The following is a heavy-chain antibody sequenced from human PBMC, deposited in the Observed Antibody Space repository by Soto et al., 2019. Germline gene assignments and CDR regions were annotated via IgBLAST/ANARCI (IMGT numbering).Heavy chain of an antibody. Sequence: RGESLKISCKGSGYSFTSYWISWVRQMPGKGLEWMGRIDPSDSYTNYSPSFQGHVTISADKSISTAYLQWSSLKASDTAMYYCARLRGVIIETVDYWGQGTLVTVSS. CDR2: IDPSDSYT. CDR3: ARLRGVIIETVDY. D-gene: IGHD3-10*01. CDR1: GYSFTSYW. J-gene: IGHJ4*02. V-gene: IGHV5-10-1*01.